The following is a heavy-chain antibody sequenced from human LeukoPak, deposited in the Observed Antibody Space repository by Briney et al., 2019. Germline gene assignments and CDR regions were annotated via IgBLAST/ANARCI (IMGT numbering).Heavy chain of an antibody. V-gene: IGHV1-69*04. D-gene: IGHD6-19*01. CDR2: IIPILGIA. Sequence: SVKVSCKASGGTFSSYAISWVRQAPGQGLEWMGRIIPILGIANYAQKFQGRVTMTRDTSTSTVYMELSSLRSEDTAVYYCARDQAVAGTDGTDYWGQGTLVTVSS. CDR3: ARDQAVAGTDGTDY. CDR1: GGTFSSYA. J-gene: IGHJ4*02.